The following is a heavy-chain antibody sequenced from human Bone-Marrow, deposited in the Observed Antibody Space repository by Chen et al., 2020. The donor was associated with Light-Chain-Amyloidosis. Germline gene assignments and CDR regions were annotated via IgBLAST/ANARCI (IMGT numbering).Heavy chain of an antibody. CDR3: ARGAVGGTTGV. V-gene: IGHV4-59*08. CDR1: GGSISSYY. D-gene: IGHD1-26*01. Sequence: QVQLQESGPGLVKPSETLSLTCTVSGGSISSYYWGWIRQPPGKGLEWIGVLDFYHGGSPYYSPSLKSRVTIAADTAKNQFSLNLTTVTAADTATYYCARGAVGGTTGVWGQGTLVTVSS. CDR2: FYHGGSP. J-gene: IGHJ4*02.